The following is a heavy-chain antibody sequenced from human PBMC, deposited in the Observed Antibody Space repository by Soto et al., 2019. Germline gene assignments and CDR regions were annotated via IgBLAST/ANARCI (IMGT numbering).Heavy chain of an antibody. CDR2: ISAYNGNT. Sequence: QVQLVQSGAEVKKPGASVKVSCKASGYTFTSYGISWVRQAPGQGLEWMGWISAYNGNTNYAQKLQGRVTMTTDASTSTAYMELRSLRSDDTAVYYCARDAGYSCSTTGRGDNWFDPWGQGTLVTVSS. CDR3: ARDAGYSCSTTGRGDNWFDP. D-gene: IGHD5-12*01. CDR1: GYTFTSYG. V-gene: IGHV1-18*04. J-gene: IGHJ5*02.